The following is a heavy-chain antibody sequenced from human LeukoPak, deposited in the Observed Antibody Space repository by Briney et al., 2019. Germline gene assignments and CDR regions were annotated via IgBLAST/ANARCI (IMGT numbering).Heavy chain of an antibody. D-gene: IGHD5-18*01. J-gene: IGHJ4*02. CDR2: IYYSGST. Sequence: SETLSLTCTVSGGSISSSSYYWGWIRQPPGKGLEWIGSIYYSGSTYYNPSLKSRVTISVDTSKNQFSLKLSSVTAADTAVYYCARDLTNTAMVVFDYWGQGTLVTVSS. V-gene: IGHV4-39*07. CDR3: ARDLTNTAMVVFDY. CDR1: GGSISSSSYY.